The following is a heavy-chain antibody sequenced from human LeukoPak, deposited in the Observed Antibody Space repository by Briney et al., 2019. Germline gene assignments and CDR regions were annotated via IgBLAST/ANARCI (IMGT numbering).Heavy chain of an antibody. Sequence: GGSLRLSCAASGFTFSSYSMNWVRQAPGKGLEWVSGISGSGSSTYYADSVKGRFTISRDNSKNTMYVQMSSLRAEDTALYYCATRTGASPYYFDYWGQGILVTVSS. CDR3: ATRTGASPYYFDY. CDR1: GFTFSSYS. J-gene: IGHJ4*02. CDR2: ISGSGSST. V-gene: IGHV3-23*01. D-gene: IGHD1-1*01.